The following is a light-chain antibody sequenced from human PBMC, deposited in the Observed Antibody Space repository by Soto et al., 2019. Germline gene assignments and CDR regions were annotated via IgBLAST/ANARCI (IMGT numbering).Light chain of an antibody. V-gene: IGLV2-14*01. J-gene: IGLJ1*01. CDR3: SSFTSSMTNV. CDR1: SSEVGGYNS. Sequence: QSALTQPASVSGSPGQSITISCTGTSSEVGGYNSVSWYQQHPGKAPKLILYDVTDRPSGVSYRFSGSKSGNTASLTISGLQAADEADYFCSSFTSSMTNVFVSGTKVTVL. CDR2: DVT.